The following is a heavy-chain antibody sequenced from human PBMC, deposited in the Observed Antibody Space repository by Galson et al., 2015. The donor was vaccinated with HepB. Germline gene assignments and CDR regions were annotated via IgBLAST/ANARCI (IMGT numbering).Heavy chain of an antibody. CDR2: ISYDGSNK. CDR3: AREIEFGDYDILTGQNY. D-gene: IGHD3-9*01. V-gene: IGHV3-30*04. CDR1: GFTFSSYA. Sequence: SLRLSCAASGFTFSSYAMHWVRQAPGKGLEWVAVISYDGSNKYYADSVKGRFTISRDNSKNTLYLQMNSLRAEDTAVYYCAREIEFGDYDILTGQNYWGQGTLVTVSS. J-gene: IGHJ4*02.